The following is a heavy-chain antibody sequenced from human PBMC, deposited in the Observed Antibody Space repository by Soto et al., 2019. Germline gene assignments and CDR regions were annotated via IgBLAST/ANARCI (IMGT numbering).Heavy chain of an antibody. Sequence: QVKLVESGGSVVQPGRSLRLSCAPSGFTFTAYAFHWVRQAPGKGLEWVSVISYDGRNIYYADSVKGRFTISRDNSKNTLYLQMNSLRAEDTAVYYSAREFRASSGWTRGYLDYWGQGALVTVAS. V-gene: IGHV3-30*04. CDR2: ISYDGRNI. J-gene: IGHJ4*02. D-gene: IGHD6-19*01. CDR3: AREFRASSGWTRGYLDY. CDR1: GFTFTAYA.